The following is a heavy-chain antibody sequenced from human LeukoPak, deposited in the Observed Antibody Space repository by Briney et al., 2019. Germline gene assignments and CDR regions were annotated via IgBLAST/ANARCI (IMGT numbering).Heavy chain of an antibody. CDR2: IYYSGST. J-gene: IGHJ6*02. CDR3: ARRSGTVTTWDYYYGMDV. CDR1: GGSISSYY. V-gene: IGHV4-59*08. Sequence: SETLSPTCTVSGGSISSYYWSWIRQPPGKGLEWIGYIYYSGSTNYNPSLKSRVTISVDTSKNQFSLKLSSVTAADTAVYYCARRSGTVTTWDYYYGMDVWGQGTTVTVSS. D-gene: IGHD4-17*01.